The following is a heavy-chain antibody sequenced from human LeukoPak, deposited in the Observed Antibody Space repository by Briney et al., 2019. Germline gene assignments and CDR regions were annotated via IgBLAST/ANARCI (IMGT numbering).Heavy chain of an antibody. V-gene: IGHV3-30*04. D-gene: IGHD2-15*01. CDR3: ARGLFRFCSSGSCLSPFDY. CDR1: GFTFSNYA. CDR2: ISYDGSNK. J-gene: IGHJ4*02. Sequence: PGRSLRLSCAASGFTFSNYAMHWVRQAPGKGLEWVAVISYDGSNKNYGDSVKGRFTISRDNSKKTLYLQMNSLRTEDTAVYHCARGLFRFCSSGSCLSPFDYWGQGTLVTVSS.